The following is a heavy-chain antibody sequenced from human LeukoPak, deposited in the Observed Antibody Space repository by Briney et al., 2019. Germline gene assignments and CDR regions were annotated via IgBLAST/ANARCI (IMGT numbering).Heavy chain of an antibody. D-gene: IGHD3-16*02. CDR1: GFSLSTSGVG. CDR3: AHSLHTLRVYDYVWGSYRYTVGFDY. CDR2: IYWDDDK. Sequence: SGPTLVNPTQTLTLTCTFSGFSLSTSGVGVGWIRQPPGKALEWLALIYWDDDKRYSPSLKSRLTITKDTSKNQVVLTMTNMDPVDTATYYCAHSLHTLRVYDYVWGSYRYTVGFDYWGQGTLVTVSS. J-gene: IGHJ4*02. V-gene: IGHV2-5*02.